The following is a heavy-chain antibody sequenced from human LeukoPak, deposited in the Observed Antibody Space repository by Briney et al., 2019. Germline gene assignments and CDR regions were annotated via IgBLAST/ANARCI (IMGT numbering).Heavy chain of an antibody. V-gene: IGHV3-7*01. CDR3: ARDSNFWGEDGAFDI. CDR1: GFTLSSYW. CDR2: IKQDGSEK. Sequence: GGSLRLSCAASGFTLSSYWMSWVGQAPGKGLEWVANIKQDGSEKYYVDSAKGRFTISRDNAKNSLYLQMNSLRAEDTAVYYCARDSNFWGEDGAFDIWGQGTMVTVSS. D-gene: IGHD3-16*01. J-gene: IGHJ3*02.